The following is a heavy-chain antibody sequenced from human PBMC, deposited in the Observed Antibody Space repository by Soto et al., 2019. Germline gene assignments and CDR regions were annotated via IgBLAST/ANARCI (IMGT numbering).Heavy chain of an antibody. D-gene: IGHD4-17*01. J-gene: IGHJ3*02. CDR1: GGSISSSSYY. CDR3: ARQGFDYGDYDSVNDAFDI. V-gene: IGHV4-39*01. Sequence: SETLSLTCTVSGGSISSSSYYWGWIRQPPGKGLEWIGSIYYSGSTYYNPSLKSRVTISVDTSKNQFSLKLSSVTAADTAVYYCARQGFDYGDYDSVNDAFDIWGQGTMVTVSS. CDR2: IYYSGST.